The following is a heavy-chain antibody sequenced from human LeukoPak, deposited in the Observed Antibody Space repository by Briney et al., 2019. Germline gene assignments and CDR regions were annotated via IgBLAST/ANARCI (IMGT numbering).Heavy chain of an antibody. V-gene: IGHV3-21*01. D-gene: IGHD2-2*01. CDR3: AIYCSSTSCYSAFDY. CDR2: ISSSSSYI. J-gene: IGHJ4*02. CDR1: GFTFSSYS. Sequence: SGGSLRLSCAASGFTFSSYSMNWVRQAPGKGLEWVSSISSSSSYIYYADSVKGRFTISRDNAKNSLYLQMNSLRAEDTAVYYCAIYCSSTSCYSAFDYWGQGTLVTVSS.